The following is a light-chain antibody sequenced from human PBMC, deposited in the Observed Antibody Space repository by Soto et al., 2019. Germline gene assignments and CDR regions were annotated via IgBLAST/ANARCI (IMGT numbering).Light chain of an antibody. Sequence: IQMTQSPSSMSASVGDRVTITCRASQDVGNDLGWYQQKPGKAPRLLISTASTLESGIPARFSGSGSGTHFVLTISSLQLEDVASYFCLQDYSGPRTFGQGTKVEIK. CDR2: TAS. CDR3: LQDYSGPRT. CDR1: QDVGND. J-gene: IGKJ1*01. V-gene: IGKV1-6*01.